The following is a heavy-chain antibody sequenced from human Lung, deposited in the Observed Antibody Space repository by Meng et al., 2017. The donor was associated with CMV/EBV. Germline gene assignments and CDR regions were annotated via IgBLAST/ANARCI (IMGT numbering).Heavy chain of an antibody. J-gene: IGHJ4*02. CDR3: ARDRFRTVRGLFSY. D-gene: IGHD3-10*01. CDR1: RHSFTDYY. V-gene: IGHV1-2*02. CDR2: INPNSGGT. Sequence: ASVXVSXKASRHSFTDYYIHWVRQAPGQGLEWMGWINPNSGGTNYAENFQGRVTMTRDTSISTASMELNRLRSEDTAVYYCARDRFRTVRGLFSYWGQGTXVTVYS.